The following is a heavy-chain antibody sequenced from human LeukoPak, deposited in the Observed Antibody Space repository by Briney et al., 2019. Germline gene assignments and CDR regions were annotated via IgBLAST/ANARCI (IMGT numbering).Heavy chain of an antibody. CDR3: AGNSSSWYWGLYYGMDV. Sequence: GGSLRLSCAASGFTFSSYWMSWVRQAPGKGLEWVANIKQDGSEKYYVDSVKGRFTISRDNAKNSLYLQMNSLRAEDTAVYYCAGNSSSWYWGLYYGMDVWGQGTTVTVSS. CDR2: IKQDGSEK. V-gene: IGHV3-7*03. CDR1: GFTFSSYW. D-gene: IGHD6-13*01. J-gene: IGHJ6*02.